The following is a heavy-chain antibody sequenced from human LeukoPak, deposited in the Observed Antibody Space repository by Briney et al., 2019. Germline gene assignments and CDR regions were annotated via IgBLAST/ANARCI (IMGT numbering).Heavy chain of an antibody. Sequence: SATLSLTCTVSCGSISSYYWSWIRQPPGKGLEWHGYIYYSGSTNYNPSLKSRVTISVDTSKTQFSLKLSSVTAADPAGYYCARGRRLVDVFDIWGRETMVTVSS. CDR1: CGSISSYY. V-gene: IGHV4-59*01. CDR2: IYYSGST. J-gene: IGHJ3*02. D-gene: IGHD6-19*01. CDR3: ARGRRLVDVFDI.